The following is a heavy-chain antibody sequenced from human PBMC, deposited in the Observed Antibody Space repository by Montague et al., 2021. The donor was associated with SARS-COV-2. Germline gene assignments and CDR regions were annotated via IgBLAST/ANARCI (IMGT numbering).Heavy chain of an antibody. D-gene: IGHD3-10*01. CDR2: INHSGSA. CDR3: ARVRYYGSGTPLGMDV. Sequence: SETLSLTCAVYGGSFSGYYWSWIRQPPGKGLEWIGEINHSGSANYNPSLKSRVTISVDTSKNQFSLKLSSVTAADTAVYYCARVRYYGSGTPLGMDVWGQGTTVTVSS. CDR1: GGSFSGYY. V-gene: IGHV4-34*01. J-gene: IGHJ6*02.